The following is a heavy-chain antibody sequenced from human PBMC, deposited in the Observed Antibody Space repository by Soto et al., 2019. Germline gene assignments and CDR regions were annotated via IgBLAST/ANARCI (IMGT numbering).Heavy chain of an antibody. V-gene: IGHV3-30*18. J-gene: IGHJ4*02. Sequence: GGSLRLSCAASGFTFSSYGMHWVRQAPGKGLEWVAVISYDGSNKYYADSVKGRFTISRDNSKNTLYLQMNSLRAEDTAVYYCAKDSDGPTSRNWGQGTLVTVSS. D-gene: IGHD1-1*01. CDR3: AKDSDGPTSRN. CDR1: GFTFSSYG. CDR2: ISYDGSNK.